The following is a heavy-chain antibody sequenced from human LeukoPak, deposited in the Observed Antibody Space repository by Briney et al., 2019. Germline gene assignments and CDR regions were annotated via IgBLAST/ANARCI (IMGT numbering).Heavy chain of an antibody. J-gene: IGHJ6*02. CDR1: GFTISSYW. Sequence: GVTLRLSCVASGFTISSYWMHWVRQAPGKGLEWVANIKQDGSEEYYVDSVKGRFTISRDNSKNTLYLQMNSLRAEDTAVYYCASGDGSGRYYYYGMDVWGQGTTVTVSS. D-gene: IGHD3-10*01. V-gene: IGHV3-7*01. CDR2: IKQDGSEE. CDR3: ASGDGSGRYYYYGMDV.